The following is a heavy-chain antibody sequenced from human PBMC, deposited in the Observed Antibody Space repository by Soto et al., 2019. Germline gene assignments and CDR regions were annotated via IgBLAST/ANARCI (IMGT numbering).Heavy chain of an antibody. CDR3: ARGQGSNEIFGVVTVDP. D-gene: IGHD3-3*01. Sequence: ASVKVSCKASGYTFTSYDINWVRQATGQGLEWMGWMNPNSGNTGYAQKFQGRVTMTRNTSISTAYMELSSLRSEDTAVYYCARGQGSNEIFGVVTVDPWGQGTLVTVSS. V-gene: IGHV1-8*01. CDR1: GYTFTSYD. CDR2: MNPNSGNT. J-gene: IGHJ5*02.